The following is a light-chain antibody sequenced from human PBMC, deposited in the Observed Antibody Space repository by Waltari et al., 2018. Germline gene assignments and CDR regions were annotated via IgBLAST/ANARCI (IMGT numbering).Light chain of an antibody. Sequence: DIEMTQSPSSLSASMGDTVSMTCRASQTISSALNWYQQKPGKAPKLLVYHASTLQNGVPSRFSGRGSGTNFALLINDLQPEDFGTYYCQQSYDTLWSFGPGTTVDIK. CDR1: QTISSA. V-gene: IGKV1-39*01. CDR2: HAS. J-gene: IGKJ1*01. CDR3: QQSYDTLWS.